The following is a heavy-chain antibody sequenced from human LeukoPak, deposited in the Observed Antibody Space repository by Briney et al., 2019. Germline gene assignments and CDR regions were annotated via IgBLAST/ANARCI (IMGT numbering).Heavy chain of an antibody. CDR3: AKGQKRQQLVSGDY. CDR1: GFTVSSNY. J-gene: IGHJ4*02. CDR2: ISGSGGST. Sequence: PGGSLRLSCAASGFTVSSNYMSWVRQAPGKGLEWVSAISGSGGSTYYADSVKGRFTISRDNSKNTLYLQMNSLRAEDTAVYYCAKGQKRQQLVSGDYWGQGTLVTVSS. D-gene: IGHD6-13*01. V-gene: IGHV3-23*01.